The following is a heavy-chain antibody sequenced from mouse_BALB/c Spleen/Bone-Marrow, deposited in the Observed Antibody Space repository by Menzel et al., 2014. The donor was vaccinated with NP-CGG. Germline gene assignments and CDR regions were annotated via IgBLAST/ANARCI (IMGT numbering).Heavy chain of an antibody. V-gene: IGHV1-62-2*01. CDR3: ARHEGGEMGFDY. J-gene: IGHJ2*01. CDR1: GYTFTEYI. Sequence: VQLPQSGAGLVKPGASVTLSCTASGYTFTEYIIHWVKQRSGQGLEWIGWFYPGSGSIKYNEKFKDKATLTADKSSSTVYMELSRLTSEDSAVYFCARHEGGEMGFDYWGQGTTRTVSS. D-gene: IGHD2-3*01. CDR2: FYPGSGSI.